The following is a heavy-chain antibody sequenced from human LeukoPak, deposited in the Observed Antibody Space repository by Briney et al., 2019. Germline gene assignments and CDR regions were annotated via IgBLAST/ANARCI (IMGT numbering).Heavy chain of an antibody. CDR2: IYHTGST. CDR1: GGSISSYY. CDR3: AGGSGWLRFDY. Sequence: SETLSLTCTVSGGSISSYYWSWIRQPPGKGLEWIGYIYHTGSTNYNPSLKSRVTISVDTSKNLFSLRLSSVTAADTAVYYCAGGSGWLRFDYWGQGALVTVSS. V-gene: IGHV4-59*01. D-gene: IGHD6-19*01. J-gene: IGHJ4*02.